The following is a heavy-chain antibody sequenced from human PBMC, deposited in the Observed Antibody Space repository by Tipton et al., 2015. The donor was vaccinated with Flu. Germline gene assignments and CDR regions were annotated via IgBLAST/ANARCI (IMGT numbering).Heavy chain of an antibody. Sequence: TLSLTCSVSGDSISSGDYHWSWLRQAPGKGLEWIGYIYNSDTTYYNPSLKSRVTISADTSKNQFSLKLISVTAADAAVYYCAREGTILILKAWLDAWGQGTLVTVSS. CDR3: AREGTILILKAWLDA. J-gene: IGHJ5*02. CDR2: IYNSDTT. D-gene: IGHD3-9*01. CDR1: GDSISSGDYH. V-gene: IGHV4-30-4*01.